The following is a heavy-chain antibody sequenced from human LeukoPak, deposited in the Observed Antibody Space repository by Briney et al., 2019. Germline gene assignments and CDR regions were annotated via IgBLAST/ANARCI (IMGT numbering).Heavy chain of an antibody. CDR2: ISYDGSNK. V-gene: IGHV3-30*18. CDR1: GFTFSSYG. J-gene: IGHJ4*02. D-gene: IGHD4-17*01. Sequence: GRSLRLSCAASGFTFSSYGMHWVRQAPGKGLEWVAVISYDGSNKYYADSVRGRFTLSRDNSKNTLYLKMVCLRAEDMAVYYCAKDWDGVGDYWGQGTLVTVSS. CDR3: AKDWDGVGDY.